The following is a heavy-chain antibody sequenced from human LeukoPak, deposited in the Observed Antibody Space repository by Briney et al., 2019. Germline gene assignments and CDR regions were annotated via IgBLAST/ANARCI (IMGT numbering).Heavy chain of an antibody. CDR1: GYTFTGYY. J-gene: IGHJ1*01. CDR3: ARAQGREYFPH. Sequence: ASVKVSCKASGYTFTGYYLHWLRQLPGQGLEWMGWINPNSGGTNYAQEFQGRVTMTRDTSITTVYMELSRLKSDDTAVYHCARAQGREYFPHWGQGTLVTVSS. CDR2: INPNSGGT. V-gene: IGHV1-2*02.